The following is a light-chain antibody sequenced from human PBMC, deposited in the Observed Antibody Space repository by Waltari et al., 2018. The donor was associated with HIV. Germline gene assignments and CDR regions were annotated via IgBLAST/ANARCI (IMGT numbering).Light chain of an antibody. J-gene: IGKJ4*01. V-gene: IGKV1D-12*01. Sequence: DIQLTQSPSSVSASVGDRVTITCRASQTLNTNLAWYQHKPGIAPKLLIYAASSLQSGVPSRFSGSGSGTDFTLTINTLQPEDFATYYCQQANSFPLTFGGGTRVDIK. CDR1: QTLNTN. CDR2: AAS. CDR3: QQANSFPLT.